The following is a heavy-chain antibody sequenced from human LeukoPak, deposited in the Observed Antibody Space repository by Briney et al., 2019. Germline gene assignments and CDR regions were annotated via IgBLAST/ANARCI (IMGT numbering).Heavy chain of an antibody. CDR3: ARAQNRIRIAAAGDGGLNY. Sequence: ASVKVSCKASGYTFTSYYMHWVRQAPGQGLEWMGIINPSGGSTSYAQKFQGRVTMTRDMSTSTVYVELNSLRAEDTAVYYCARAQNRIRIAAAGDGGLNYWGQGTLVTVSS. V-gene: IGHV1-46*01. D-gene: IGHD6-13*01. CDR1: GYTFTSYY. J-gene: IGHJ4*02. CDR2: INPSGGST.